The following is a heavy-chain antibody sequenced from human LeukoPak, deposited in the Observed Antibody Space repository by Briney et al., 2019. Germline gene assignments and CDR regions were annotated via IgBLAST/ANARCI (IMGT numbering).Heavy chain of an antibody. Sequence: GGSLRLSCSASRFTSIAYALTWARQAPGKGLEWVSGISGGGVTTYYADSVKGRFTISRDNSKNTLYLQMNSLRADDTAIYYCARNQQLGGHSYYYYGMDVWGQGTTVTVSS. V-gene: IGHV3-23*01. J-gene: IGHJ6*02. D-gene: IGHD3-16*01. CDR1: RFTSIAYA. CDR3: ARNQQLGGHSYYYYGMDV. CDR2: ISGGGVTT.